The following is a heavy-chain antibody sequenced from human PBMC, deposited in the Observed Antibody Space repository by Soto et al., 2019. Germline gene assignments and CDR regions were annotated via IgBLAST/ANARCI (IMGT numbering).Heavy chain of an antibody. CDR1: GFTFSSYA. CDR2: ISYDGSNK. V-gene: IGHV3-30-3*01. D-gene: IGHD1-26*01. CDR3: ARKVGATRGNFDY. Sequence: QVQLVESGGGVVQPGRSLILSCAASGFTFSSYAMHWVRQAPGKGLEWVAVISYDGSNKYYADSVKGRFTISRDNSKNTLYLLMNSLRAEDTAVYYCARKVGATRGNFDYWGQGTLVTVSS. J-gene: IGHJ4*02.